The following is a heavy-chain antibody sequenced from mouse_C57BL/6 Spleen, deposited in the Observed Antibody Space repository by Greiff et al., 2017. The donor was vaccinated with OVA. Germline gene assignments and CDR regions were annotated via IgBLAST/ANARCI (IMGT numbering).Heavy chain of an antibody. V-gene: IGHV1-9*01. CDR1: GYTFTGYW. Sequence: VQLQQSGAELMKPGASVKLSCKATGYTFTGYWIEWVKQRPGHGLEWIGEILPGSGSTNYTEKFTGKSKFTANTSSHTAYMQLRSLTTEDSAIYNCASHYYGSRGVYFDYWGQGTTLTVSS. CDR2: ILPGSGST. CDR3: ASHYYGSRGVYFDY. D-gene: IGHD1-1*01. J-gene: IGHJ2*01.